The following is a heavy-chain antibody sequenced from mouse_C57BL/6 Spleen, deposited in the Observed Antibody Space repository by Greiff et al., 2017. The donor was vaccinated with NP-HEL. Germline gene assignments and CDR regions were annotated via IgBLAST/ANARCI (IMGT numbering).Heavy chain of an antibody. D-gene: IGHD2-4*01. CDR1: GYTFTSYW. CDR2: IDPSDSYT. Sequence: VQLQQPGAELVRPGTSVKLSCKASGYTFTSYWMHWVKQRPGQGLEWIGVIDPSDSYTNYNQKFKGKATLTVDTSSSTAYMQLSSLTSEDSAVYCCANYDPFAYWGQGTLVTVSA. V-gene: IGHV1-59*01. CDR3: ANYDPFAY. J-gene: IGHJ3*01.